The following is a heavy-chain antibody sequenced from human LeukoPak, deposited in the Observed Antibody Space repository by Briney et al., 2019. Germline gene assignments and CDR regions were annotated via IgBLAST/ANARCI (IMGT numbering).Heavy chain of an antibody. D-gene: IGHD3-9*01. V-gene: IGHV4-34*01. Sequence: SETLSLTCAVYGGSFSGYYWSWIRQPPGKGLEWIGEINHSGSTNYNPSLKSRVTISVDTSKNQFSLKLSSVTAADTAVYYCARDPLLRYFDWLRFDYWGQGTLVTVSS. CDR2: INHSGST. CDR1: GGSFSGYY. CDR3: ARDPLLRYFDWLRFDY. J-gene: IGHJ4*02.